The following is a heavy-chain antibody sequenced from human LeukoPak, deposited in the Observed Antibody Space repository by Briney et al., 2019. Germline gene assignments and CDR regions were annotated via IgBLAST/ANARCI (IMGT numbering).Heavy chain of an antibody. Sequence: GGSLRLSCAASGFTFSSYEMNWVRQAPGKGLEWVSYISSSGSTIYYVDSVKGRFTISRDNAKNSLYLRMNSLRAEDTAVYYCARDRVVVTAIQNRYFDYWGQGTLVTVSS. CDR3: ARDRVVVTAIQNRYFDY. J-gene: IGHJ4*02. CDR2: ISSSGSTI. CDR1: GFTFSSYE. D-gene: IGHD2-21*02. V-gene: IGHV3-48*03.